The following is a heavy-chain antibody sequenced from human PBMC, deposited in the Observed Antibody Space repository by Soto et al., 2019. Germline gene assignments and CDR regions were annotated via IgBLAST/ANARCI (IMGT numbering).Heavy chain of an antibody. CDR2: ISGSGGST. V-gene: IGHV3-23*01. CDR3: AKAHYDFGTFDP. J-gene: IGHJ5*02. D-gene: IGHD3-3*01. CDR1: GFTFSSYA. Sequence: EVQLLESGGGLVQPGGSLRLSCAASGFTFSSYAMSWVRQAPGKGLEWVSAISGSGGSTYYADSAKGRFTISRDNSKNTLYLQMNSLRAEDTAVYYCAKAHYDFGTFDPWGQGTLVTVSS.